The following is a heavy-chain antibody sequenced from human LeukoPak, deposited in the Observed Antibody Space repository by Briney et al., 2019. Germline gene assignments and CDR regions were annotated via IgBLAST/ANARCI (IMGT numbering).Heavy chain of an antibody. V-gene: IGHV3-11*04. CDR2: ISSSGSTI. D-gene: IGHD6-6*01. J-gene: IGHJ4*02. Sequence: PGGSLRLSCAASGSTFSDYYMSWIRQAPGKGLEWVSYISSSGSTIYYADSVKGRFTISRDNAKNSLYLQMNSLRAEDTAVYYCARGVKIAARPLYFDYWGQGTLVTVSS. CDR3: ARGVKIAARPLYFDY. CDR1: GSTFSDYY.